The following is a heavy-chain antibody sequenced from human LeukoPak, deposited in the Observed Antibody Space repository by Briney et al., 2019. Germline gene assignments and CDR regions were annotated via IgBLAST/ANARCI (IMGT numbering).Heavy chain of an antibody. CDR1: GFTFSKFA. Sequence: PGGSLRLSCAASGFTFSKFAMSWVRQAPGKGPAWVSTISSSGGDTYYADSVKGRFTVSRDNSKNTLFLQMNSLRAEDTALYYCAKGSLGSWYFFDYWGQGTLVTVSS. D-gene: IGHD6-13*01. CDR2: ISSSGGDT. CDR3: AKGSLGSWYFFDY. J-gene: IGHJ4*02. V-gene: IGHV3-23*01.